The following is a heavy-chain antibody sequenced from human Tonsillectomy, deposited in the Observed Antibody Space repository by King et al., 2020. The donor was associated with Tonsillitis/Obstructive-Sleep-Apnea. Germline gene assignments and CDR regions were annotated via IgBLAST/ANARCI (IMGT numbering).Heavy chain of an antibody. V-gene: IGHV4-61*01. D-gene: IGHD3-9*01. Sequence: VQLQESGPGVVKPSETLSLTCTVSGGSVSSGSYYWSWIRQPPGKGLEWIGYIYYSGSTNYNPSLKSRVTISVDTSKNQFSLKLSSVTAADTAVYYCAREIGIRYFDWLFFFDYWGQGTLVTVSS. CDR3: AREIGIRYFDWLFFFDY. CDR1: GGSVSSGSYY. CDR2: IYYSGST. J-gene: IGHJ4*02.